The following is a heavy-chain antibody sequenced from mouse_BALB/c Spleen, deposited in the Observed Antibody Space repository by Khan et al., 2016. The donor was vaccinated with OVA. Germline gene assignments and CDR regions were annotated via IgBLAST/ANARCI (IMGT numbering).Heavy chain of an antibody. D-gene: IGHD1-1*01. V-gene: IGHV1-77*01. CDR2: ISPGSGDT. Sequence: QVQLQESGAELARPGASVKLSCKASGYTFTDYYINWVKQRTGQGLEWIGEISPGSGDTYYNEKFKGKATLTADKSSSTAYMQLSSLTSEASAVYFCARRNYFCCTFAYWGQGTLVTVSA. CDR1: GYTFTDYY. CDR3: ARRNYFCCTFAY. J-gene: IGHJ3*01.